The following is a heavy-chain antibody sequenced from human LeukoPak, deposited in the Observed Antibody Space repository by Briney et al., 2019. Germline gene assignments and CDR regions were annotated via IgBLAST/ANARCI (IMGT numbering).Heavy chain of an antibody. J-gene: IGHJ4*02. D-gene: IGHD6-19*01. V-gene: IGHV1-3*01. CDR3: ARARPRAVADLDY. Sequence: ASVKVFCQASGYTFTSYAMHWVRQAPGQRLEWMGWINAGNGNTKYSQKFQGRVTITRDTSASTAYMELSSLRSEDTAVYYCARARPRAVADLDYWGQGTLVTVSP. CDR1: GYTFTSYA. CDR2: INAGNGNT.